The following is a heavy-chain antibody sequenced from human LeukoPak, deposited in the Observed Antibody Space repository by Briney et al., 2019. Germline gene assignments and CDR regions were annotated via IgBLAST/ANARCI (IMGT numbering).Heavy chain of an antibody. J-gene: IGHJ5*02. D-gene: IGHD2-21*02. CDR2: IYYSGST. CDR3: ARHDHPTRLLTGFDP. V-gene: IGHV4-39*01. Sequence: SETLSLTCTVSGGSISSSSYYWGWIRLPPGKGLEWIGSIYYSGSTYYNPSLKSRVTISVDTSKNQFSLKLSSVTAADTAVYYCARHDHPTRLLTGFDPWGQGTLVTVSS. CDR1: GGSISSSSYY.